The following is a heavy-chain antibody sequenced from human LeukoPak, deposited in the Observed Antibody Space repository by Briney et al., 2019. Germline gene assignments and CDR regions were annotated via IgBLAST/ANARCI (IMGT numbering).Heavy chain of an antibody. CDR2: IYYSGST. CDR1: GGSISSSSYY. Sequence: SETLSLTCTVSGGSISSSSYYWGWIRQPPGKGLEWIGSIYYSGSTYYNPSLKSRVTISVDTSKNQFSLKLSSVTAADTAVYYCARGVVANEAFDYWGQGTLVTVSS. D-gene: IGHD2-15*01. CDR3: ARGVVANEAFDY. V-gene: IGHV4-39*07. J-gene: IGHJ4*02.